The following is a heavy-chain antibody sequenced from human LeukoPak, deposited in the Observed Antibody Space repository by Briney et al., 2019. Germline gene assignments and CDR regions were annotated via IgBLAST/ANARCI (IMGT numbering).Heavy chain of an antibody. Sequence: TGGSLRLSCAASGFTFSSYAMSWVRQAPGKGLEWVSAISGSGGSTYYADSVKGRFTISRDNSKNTLYLQMNSLRAEDTAVYYCAKGGAGDNIVATIVGTDYWGQGTLVTVPS. J-gene: IGHJ4*02. CDR1: GFTFSSYA. D-gene: IGHD5-12*01. V-gene: IGHV3-23*01. CDR3: AKGGAGDNIVATIVGTDY. CDR2: ISGSGGST.